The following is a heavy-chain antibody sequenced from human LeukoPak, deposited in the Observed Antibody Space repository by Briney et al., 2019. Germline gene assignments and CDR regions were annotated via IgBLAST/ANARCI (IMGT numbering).Heavy chain of an antibody. V-gene: IGHV1-18*01. D-gene: IGHD3-22*01. CDR3: ARDRPRDYYDSSGYYKF. CDR1: GYTFTSYG. J-gene: IGHJ4*02. Sequence: ASVKVSCKASGYTFTSYGISWVRQAPGQGLEWMGWISAYNGNTNYVQKLQGRVTMTTDTSTSTAYMELRSLRSDDTAVYYCARDRPRDYYDSSGYYKFWGQGTLVTVSS. CDR2: ISAYNGNT.